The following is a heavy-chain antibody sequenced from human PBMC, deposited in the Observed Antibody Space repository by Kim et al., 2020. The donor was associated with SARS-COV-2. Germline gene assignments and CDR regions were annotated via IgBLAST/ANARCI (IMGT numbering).Heavy chain of an antibody. D-gene: IGHD3-22*01. V-gene: IGHV4-31*03. J-gene: IGHJ4*02. Sequence: SETLSLTCTVSGGSISSGGYYWSWIRQHPGKGLEWIGYIYYSGSTYYNPSLKSRVTISVDTSKNQFSLKLSSVTAADTAVYYCARDRIGSYDSSGYDYWGQGTLVTVSS. CDR3: ARDRIGSYDSSGYDY. CDR1: GGSISSGGYY. CDR2: IYYSGST.